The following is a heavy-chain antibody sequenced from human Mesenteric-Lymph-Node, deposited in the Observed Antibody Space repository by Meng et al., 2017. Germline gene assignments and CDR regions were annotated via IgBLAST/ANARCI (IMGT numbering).Heavy chain of an antibody. Sequence: SETLSLTCTVSGGSISSYYWSWIRQPAGKGLEWIGRINTSGSTNYNPSLKSRVTMSIDTSKSQFSLKLSSVTAADTAVYYCARGLYSGYDSDYWGQGTLVTVSS. CDR1: GGSISSYY. D-gene: IGHD5-12*01. V-gene: IGHV4-4*07. J-gene: IGHJ4*02. CDR2: INTSGST. CDR3: ARGLYSGYDSDY.